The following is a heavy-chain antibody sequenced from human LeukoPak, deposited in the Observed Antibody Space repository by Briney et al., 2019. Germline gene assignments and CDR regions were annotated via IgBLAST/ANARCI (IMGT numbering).Heavy chain of an antibody. Sequence: GGSLRLSCGASGFTFSDYSMNWVCQAPRKGLALVASITSAGGYTYYADSVKGRFTISRDNAQNSLFLQMNSLRAEDTAVYFCATSGGFVLPNAITGNWYMDVWGRGTSVTVSS. D-gene: IGHD2-2*01. CDR1: GFTFSDYS. CDR3: ATSGGFVLPNAITGNWYMDV. CDR2: ITSAGGYT. J-gene: IGHJ6*03. V-gene: IGHV3-21*01.